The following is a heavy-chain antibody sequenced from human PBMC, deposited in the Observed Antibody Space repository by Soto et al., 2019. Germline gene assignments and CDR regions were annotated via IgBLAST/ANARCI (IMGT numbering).Heavy chain of an antibody. CDR2: IIPILGIA. CDR3: AREGPEGYGDYVGGFDY. J-gene: IGHJ4*02. CDR1: GGTFSSYT. Sequence: QVQLVQSGAEVKKPGSSVKVSCKASGGTFSSYTISWVRQAPGQGLEWMGRIIPILGIANYAQKFQGRVTITADKSTSTAYMELSSLRSEDTAVYYCAREGPEGYGDYVGGFDYWGQGTLVTVSS. V-gene: IGHV1-69*08. D-gene: IGHD4-17*01.